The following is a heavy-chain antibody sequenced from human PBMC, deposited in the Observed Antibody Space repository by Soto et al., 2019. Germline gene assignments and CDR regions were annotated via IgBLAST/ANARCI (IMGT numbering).Heavy chain of an antibody. J-gene: IGHJ3*01. CDR2: ISDTGAST. CDR3: AKDSGLPRFGTLIHALDL. CDR1: GFTFKESA. D-gene: IGHD3-10*01. V-gene: IGHV3-23*01. Sequence: PGGSLRLSCEASGFTFKESAMNWVRQAPGKGLEWVASISDTGASTWYAESVRGRLSISRDNSKNTLYLQMNSLRDDDAAMYYCAKDSGLPRFGTLIHALDLWGQGTMVTVSS.